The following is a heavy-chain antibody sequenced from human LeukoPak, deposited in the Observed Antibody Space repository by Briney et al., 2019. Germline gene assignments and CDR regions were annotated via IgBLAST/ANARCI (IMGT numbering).Heavy chain of an antibody. CDR1: GFTFSNAW. V-gene: IGHV3-15*07. D-gene: IGHD1-26*01. Sequence: GGSLRLSCAASGFTFSNAWMNWVRQAPGKGLEWVGRIKSKTDGGTTDYAAPVKGRFTTSRDDSKNTLYLQMNSLKTEDTAVYYCTTDVKSYYLFDYWGQGTLVTVSP. J-gene: IGHJ4*02. CDR3: TTDVKSYYLFDY. CDR2: IKSKTDGGTT.